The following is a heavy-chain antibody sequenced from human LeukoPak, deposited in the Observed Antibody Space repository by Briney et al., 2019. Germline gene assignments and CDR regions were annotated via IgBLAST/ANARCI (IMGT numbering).Heavy chain of an antibody. J-gene: IGHJ4*02. CDR2: ISSKGGGI. CDR1: GFTFSTNA. CDR3: AKDRYSGLNTIDY. Sequence: PGGSLRLSCSASGFTFSTNAMHWVRQAPGKGLEYVSGISSKGGGIYYTDSVKSRFTISRDNSKNTVYLQMSSLRVEDTAVYYCAKDRYSGLNTIDYWGQGTLVTVSS. V-gene: IGHV3-64D*06. D-gene: IGHD6-13*01.